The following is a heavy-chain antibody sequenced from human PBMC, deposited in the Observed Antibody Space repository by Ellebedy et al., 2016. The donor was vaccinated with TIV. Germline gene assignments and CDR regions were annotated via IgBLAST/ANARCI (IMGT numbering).Heavy chain of an antibody. CDR1: GGSISNSSYY. CDR2: IYYGGST. J-gene: IGHJ4*02. V-gene: IGHV4-39*01. Sequence: MPSETLSLTCTVSGGSISNSSYYWGWIRQPPGKGLAWIGSIYYGGSTYYNPSLKSRVTISVDTSKNQVSLKLSSVTAADTAVYYCARHPLEWLVGPMYFDYWGQGTLVTVSS. D-gene: IGHD6-19*01. CDR3: ARHPLEWLVGPMYFDY.